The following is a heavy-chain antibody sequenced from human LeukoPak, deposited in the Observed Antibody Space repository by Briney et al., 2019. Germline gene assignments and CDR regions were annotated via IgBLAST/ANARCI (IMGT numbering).Heavy chain of an antibody. CDR2: IYYSGIT. J-gene: IGHJ4*02. Sequence: SQTLSLXCTVSGGSISSGDYYWSWIRQPPGKGLEWIGYIYYSGITYYNPSLKSRVTISVDTSKNQFSLKLSSVTAADTAVYYCARESDYYDSSDARDYWGQGTLVTVSS. V-gene: IGHV4-30-4*08. CDR1: GGSISSGDYY. CDR3: ARESDYYDSSDARDY. D-gene: IGHD3-22*01.